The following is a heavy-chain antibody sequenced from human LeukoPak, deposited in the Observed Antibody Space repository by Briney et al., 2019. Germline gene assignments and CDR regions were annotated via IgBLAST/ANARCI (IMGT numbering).Heavy chain of an antibody. V-gene: IGHV3-11*01. D-gene: IGHD3-22*01. J-gene: IGHJ4*02. CDR3: ANQLYYDSSGYYFSRGPFDY. CDR2: ISSSSSTI. CDR1: GFTFSDYY. Sequence: GGSLTLSCAASGFTFSDYYMSWIRQPPGKGLEGVSYISSSSSTIYYADSVKGRFTISRDNSKNTLYLQMNSLRAEDTAVYYCANQLYYDSSGYYFSRGPFDYWGQGTLVTDSS.